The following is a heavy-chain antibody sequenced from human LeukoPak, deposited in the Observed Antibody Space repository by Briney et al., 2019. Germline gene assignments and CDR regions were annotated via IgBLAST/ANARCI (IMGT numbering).Heavy chain of an antibody. Sequence: PSETLSLTCTVSGGSISSSSYYWGWIRQPPGKGLEWIGSIYYSGSTYYNPSLKSRVTISVDTSKNQFSLKLSSVTAADTAVYYCARHEDIVVVPAGAFDPWGQGTLVTVSS. CDR1: GGSISSSSYY. J-gene: IGHJ5*02. V-gene: IGHV4-39*01. CDR2: IYYSGST. D-gene: IGHD2-2*01. CDR3: ARHEDIVVVPAGAFDP.